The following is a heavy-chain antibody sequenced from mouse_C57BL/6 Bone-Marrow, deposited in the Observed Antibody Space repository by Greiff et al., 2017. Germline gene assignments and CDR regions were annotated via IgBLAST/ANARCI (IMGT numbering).Heavy chain of an antibody. CDR3: AKRGAAQAGYYAMDY. J-gene: IGHJ4*01. V-gene: IGHV2-9*01. Sequence: QVQLKESGPGLVAPSQSLSITCTVSGFSLPSSGVDWVRQPPGKGLEWLGVIWGGGSPNYNSALMSRLSISKDNSKSQVFLKMNSLQTDDTAMYDCAKRGAAQAGYYAMDYWGQGTSVTVSS. D-gene: IGHD3-2*02. CDR2: IWGGGSP. CDR1: GFSLPSSG.